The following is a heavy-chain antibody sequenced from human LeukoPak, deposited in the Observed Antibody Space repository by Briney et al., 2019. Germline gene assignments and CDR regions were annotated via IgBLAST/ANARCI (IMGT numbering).Heavy chain of an antibody. CDR1: GFTFTSSA. D-gene: IGHD3-22*01. V-gene: IGHV1-58*01. CDR3: AAEEYYDSSGYYSFDY. J-gene: IGHJ4*02. Sequence: GASVKVSCKASGFTFTSSAVQWVRQARRQRLEWIGWIVVGSGNTNYAQKFQERVTITRDMSTSTAYMELSSLRSEDTAVYYCAAEEYYDSSGYYSFDYWGQGTLVTVSS. CDR2: IVVGSGNT.